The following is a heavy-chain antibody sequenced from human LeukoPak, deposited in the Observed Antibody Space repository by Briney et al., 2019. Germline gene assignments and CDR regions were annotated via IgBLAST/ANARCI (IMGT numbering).Heavy chain of an antibody. CDR3: ARGGGRGYCDSSGYYHVR. CDR2: INPNSGGT. D-gene: IGHD3-22*01. J-gene: IGHJ4*02. V-gene: IGHV1-2*06. CDR1: GYTFTGYY. Sequence: GASVKVSCKASGYTFTGYYMHWVRQAPGQGLEWMGRINPNSGGTNYAQKFQGRVTMTRDTSISTAYMELSRLRSDDTAVYYCARGGGRGYCDSSGYYHVRWGQGTLVTVSS.